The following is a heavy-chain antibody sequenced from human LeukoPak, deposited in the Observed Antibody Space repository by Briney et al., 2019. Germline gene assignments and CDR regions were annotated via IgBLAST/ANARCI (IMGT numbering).Heavy chain of an antibody. CDR2: ISYDGSSK. J-gene: IGHJ3*02. D-gene: IGHD5-18*01. Sequence: GRSLRLSCAASGFTFSTYAMHWVRQAPGKGLEWVAVISYDGSSKYYADSVKGRFTISRDNSKNTLYLQMNSLRAEDTAVYYCARARSSYGYGDAFDIWGQGTMVTVSS. CDR1: GFTFSTYA. V-gene: IGHV3-30*04. CDR3: ARARSSYGYGDAFDI.